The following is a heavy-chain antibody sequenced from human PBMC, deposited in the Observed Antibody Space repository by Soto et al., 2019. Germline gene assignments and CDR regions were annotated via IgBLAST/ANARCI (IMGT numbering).Heavy chain of an antibody. CDR1: GFTFSSYW. CDR3: AREHYYGMDV. J-gene: IGHJ6*02. Sequence: EVQLVESGGGLVQPGGSLRLSCAASGFTFSSYWMNWVRQAPGKWLVWVSRINSDGSSTSYADSVKGRFTISRDNAKNTLYLQMNSLIAEDTAVYYCAREHYYGMDVWGQGTTVTVSS. CDR2: INSDGSST. V-gene: IGHV3-74*01.